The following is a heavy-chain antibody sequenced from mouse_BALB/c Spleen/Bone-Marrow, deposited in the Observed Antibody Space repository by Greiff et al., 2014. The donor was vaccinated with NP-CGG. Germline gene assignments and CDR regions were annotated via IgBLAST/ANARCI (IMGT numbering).Heavy chain of an antibody. CDR1: GFNIKDNF. CDR2: IDPASGNT. Sequence: VQLQQSWADLVKPGASVKLSCTTSGFNIKDNFMHWVKQRPEQGLEWIGRIDPASGNTKYDPKFQGKATITADTSSNKVSLQLSGLTSEDTAVYYCAHDAPFTYWGQGTLVTVSA. D-gene: IGHD2-3*01. V-gene: IGHV14-3*02. J-gene: IGHJ3*01. CDR3: AHDAPFTY.